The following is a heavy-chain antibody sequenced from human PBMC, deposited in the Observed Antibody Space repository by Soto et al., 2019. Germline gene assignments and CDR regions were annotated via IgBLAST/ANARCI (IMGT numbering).Heavy chain of an antibody. CDR2: MSFSDGGT. Sequence: EEQLLESGGGLIQPGGSLRLACAASGFTFSSYAMTWVRQAPGKGLEWVSSMSFSDGGTYYADSVKGRLTISRDNSKNTLFLQMNSLRVEDTAVYYCAKDDRILGRRYFDLWGRGTLVTVSS. V-gene: IGHV3-23*01. J-gene: IGHJ2*01. CDR1: GFTFSSYA. D-gene: IGHD2-15*01. CDR3: AKDDRILGRRYFDL.